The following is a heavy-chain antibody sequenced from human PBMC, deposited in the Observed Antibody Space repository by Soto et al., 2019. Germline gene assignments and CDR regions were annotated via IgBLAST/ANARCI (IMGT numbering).Heavy chain of an antibody. D-gene: IGHD2-21*02. CDR2: INPSGGST. V-gene: IGHV1-46*01. CDR1: GYTFTSYY. Sequence: GSVKVSCKASGYTFTSYYMHSVRQAPGQGLEWMGIINPSGGSTSYAQKFQGRVNMTTDTTTSTVYMELSSLRSEETAVYYCAPSYGGNSGSAFDIWGQGTMDSV. J-gene: IGHJ3*02. CDR3: APSYGGNSGSAFDI.